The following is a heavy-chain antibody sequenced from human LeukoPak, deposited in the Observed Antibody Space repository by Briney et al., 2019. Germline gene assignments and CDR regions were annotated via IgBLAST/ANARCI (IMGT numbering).Heavy chain of an antibody. CDR3: ARGHSMETMLYLFGY. V-gene: IGHV3-48*03. CDR1: GFTFSNYE. D-gene: IGHD2-8*01. Sequence: GGSLRLSCAASGFTFSNYELIWVRQAPGKGLEWISYISSSGRTIYYADSVKGRFTISRDDAKNSLYLQMNSLRAEDTAVYYCARGHSMETMLYLFGYWGQGTLVTVSS. J-gene: IGHJ4*02. CDR2: ISSSGRTI.